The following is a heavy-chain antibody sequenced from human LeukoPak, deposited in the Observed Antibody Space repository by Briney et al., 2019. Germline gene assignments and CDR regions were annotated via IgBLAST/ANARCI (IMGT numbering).Heavy chain of an antibody. V-gene: IGHV3-11*01. J-gene: IGHJ6*03. CDR2: ISSSGSTI. D-gene: IGHD2-15*01. CDR3: AREYCSGGSCYTNDYYYYMDV. CDR1: GFTFSDYY. Sequence: PGGSLRLSCAASGFTFSDYYMSWIRQAPGKGLEWVSYISSSGSTIYYADSVKGRFTISRDNAKNSLYLQMNSLRAEDTAVYYCAREYCSGGSCYTNDYYYYMDVWGKGTTVTISS.